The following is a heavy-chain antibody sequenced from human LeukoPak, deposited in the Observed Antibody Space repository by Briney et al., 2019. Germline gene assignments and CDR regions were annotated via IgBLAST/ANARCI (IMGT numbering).Heavy chain of an antibody. CDR1: GFTFSSYS. J-gene: IGHJ6*02. CDR3: ARQYYYDSSGYYGMDV. D-gene: IGHD3-22*01. CDR2: ISSSSSYI. V-gene: IGHV3-21*01. Sequence: PGGSLRLSCAASGFTFSSYSMNWVRQAPGKGLEWVSSISSSSSYIYYADSVKGRFTISRDNAKNSLYLQMNSLRAEDTAVYYCARQYYYDSSGYYGMDVWGQGTTVTVSS.